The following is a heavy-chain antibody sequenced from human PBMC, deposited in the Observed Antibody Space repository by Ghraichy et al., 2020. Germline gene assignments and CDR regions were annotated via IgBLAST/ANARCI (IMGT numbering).Heavy chain of an antibody. CDR1: GYTFTVYY. V-gene: IGHV1-2*02. Sequence: ASVKVSCKASGYTFTVYYIHWVRQAPGHGLEWMGWINPRSGGTNYAQKFQGRVTMTRDTSISTAYMELSRLTSDDTAVYYCAREYTEYSGSYHPVGYWGQGTLVTVSS. D-gene: IGHD1-26*01. J-gene: IGHJ4*02. CDR3: AREYTEYSGSYHPVGY. CDR2: INPRSGGT.